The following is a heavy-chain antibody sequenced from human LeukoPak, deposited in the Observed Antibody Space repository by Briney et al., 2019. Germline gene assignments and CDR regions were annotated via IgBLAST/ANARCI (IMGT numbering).Heavy chain of an antibody. D-gene: IGHD6-19*01. CDR1: GFTFSSYE. J-gene: IGHJ4*02. V-gene: IGHV3-48*03. CDR3: ARSVSSGWYPDIDY. CDR2: ISSSGSTI. Sequence: RGSLRLSCAASGFTFSSYEMNWVRQAPGKGLEWVSYISSSGSTIYYADSVKGRFTISRDNAKNSLYLQMNSLRAEDTAVYYCARSVSSGWYPDIDYWGQGTLVTVSS.